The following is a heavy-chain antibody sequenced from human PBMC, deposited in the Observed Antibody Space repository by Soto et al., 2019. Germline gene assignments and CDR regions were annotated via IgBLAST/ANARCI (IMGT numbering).Heavy chain of an antibody. CDR1: GGTFSSYA. Sequence: QVQLVQSGAEVKKPGSSVKVSCKASGGTFSSYAISWVRQAPGQGLEWMGGIIPIFGTANYAQKFQGRVTITAEESASPASTELSSLRSEDTAVYYCARGGATTVTSADAFDIWGQGTMVTVSS. J-gene: IGHJ3*02. CDR2: IIPIFGTA. V-gene: IGHV1-69*12. CDR3: ARGGATTVTSADAFDI. D-gene: IGHD4-17*01.